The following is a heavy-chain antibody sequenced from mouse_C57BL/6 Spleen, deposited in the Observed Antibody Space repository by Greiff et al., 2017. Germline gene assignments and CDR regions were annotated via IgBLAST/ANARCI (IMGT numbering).Heavy chain of an antibody. J-gene: IGHJ4*01. CDR3: ARGEGDGYYGALVMDY. D-gene: IGHD2-3*01. CDR1: GYTFTSYG. Sequence: QVQLKQSGAELARPGASVKLSCKASGYTFTSYGISWVKQRTGQGLEWIGEIYPRSGNTYYNEKFKGKATLTADKSSSTAYMELRSLTSEDSAVYFCARGEGDGYYGALVMDYWGQGTSVTVSS. CDR2: IYPRSGNT. V-gene: IGHV1-81*01.